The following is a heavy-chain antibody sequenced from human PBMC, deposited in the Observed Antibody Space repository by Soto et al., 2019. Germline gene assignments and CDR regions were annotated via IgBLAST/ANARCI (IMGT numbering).Heavy chain of an antibody. J-gene: IGHJ4*02. D-gene: IGHD5-18*01. CDR1: GFTFSSYG. CDR3: AKDQDFRAGQLWLWGVTDY. V-gene: IGHV3-30*18. CDR2: ISYYLSNK. Sequence: GGSLRLSCAASGFTFSSYGMHWVRQAPVNGLEFVAVISYYLSNKYYADSVKGRFTISRYNSKNTLYLQMNSLRAYCTALYYCAKDQDFRAGQLWLWGVTDYWGQGT.